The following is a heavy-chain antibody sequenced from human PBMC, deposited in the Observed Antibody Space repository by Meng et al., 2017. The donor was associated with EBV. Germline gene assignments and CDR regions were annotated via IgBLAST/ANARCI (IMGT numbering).Heavy chain of an antibody. J-gene: IGHJ4*02. CDR2: VYWDDDK. D-gene: IGHD1-1*01. CDR3: AHRKNNWEVIEIGY. Sequence: QIHLKESGPTLVKPTQTLTRTCTFSGFSLSTGGAAVGWIRQPPGKALEWLAIVYWDDDKRYSPSLKSRLTITKDTSKNQVVLTMTNMGPGDTATYFCAHRKNNWEVIEIGYWGQGTLVTVSS. CDR1: GFSLSTGGAA. V-gene: IGHV2-5*02.